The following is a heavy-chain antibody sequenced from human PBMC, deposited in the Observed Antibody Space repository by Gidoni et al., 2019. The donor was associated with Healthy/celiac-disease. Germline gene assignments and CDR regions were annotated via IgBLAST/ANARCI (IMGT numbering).Heavy chain of an antibody. J-gene: IGHJ6*03. CDR3: ARDLAHYDFWSGYYGDYYYMDV. Sequence: QVQLVQSGAEVKKPGASVKVSCKASGYTFTGYYMHWVRQAPGQGLEWMGWINPNSGGTNYAQKLQGRVTMTRDTSISTAYMELSRLRSDDTAVYYCARDLAHYDFWSGYYGDYYYMDVWGKGTTVTVSS. CDR2: INPNSGGT. V-gene: IGHV1-2*02. D-gene: IGHD3-3*01. CDR1: GYTFTGYY.